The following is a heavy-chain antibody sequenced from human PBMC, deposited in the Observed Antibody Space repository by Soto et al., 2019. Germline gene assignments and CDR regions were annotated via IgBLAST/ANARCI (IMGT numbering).Heavy chain of an antibody. D-gene: IGHD3-22*01. V-gene: IGHV1-18*01. Sequence: ASVKVSCKASGYTFTSYGISWVRQAPGQGLEWMGWISAYNGNTNYAQKLQGRVTMTTDTSTSTAYMELRSLRSDDTAVYYCARETYYYDRSGFGYWGQGTLVTVSS. CDR3: ARETYYYDRSGFGY. J-gene: IGHJ4*02. CDR2: ISAYNGNT. CDR1: GYTFTSYG.